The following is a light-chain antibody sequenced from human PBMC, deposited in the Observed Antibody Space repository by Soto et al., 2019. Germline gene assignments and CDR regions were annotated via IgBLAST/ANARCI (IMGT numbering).Light chain of an antibody. CDR3: QQYGSSPWT. CDR1: QSVSSSY. V-gene: IGKV3-20*01. Sequence: EIVLTQSPGTLSLSPGERATLSCRASQSVSSSYLAWYQQKPGQAPRLLIYGASSRATGIPDRFSGSGSGTDFTLTISRREPEDFAVYYCQQYGSSPWTFGQGNKGEIK. J-gene: IGKJ1*01. CDR2: GAS.